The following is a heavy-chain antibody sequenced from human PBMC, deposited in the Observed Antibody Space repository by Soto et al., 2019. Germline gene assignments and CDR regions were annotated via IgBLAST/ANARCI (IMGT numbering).Heavy chain of an antibody. CDR1: GGSFSGYY. V-gene: IGHV4-34*01. D-gene: IGHD3-22*01. J-gene: IGHJ4*02. Sequence: SETLSLTCAVYGGSFSGYYWTWIRQPPGTGLEWIGEINHSGSTNYNPSLKSRVTISVDTSKNQFSLKLSSVTAADTAVYYCARDLANYYDSSGYYGFDYWGQGTLVTVSS. CDR2: INHSGST. CDR3: ARDLANYYDSSGYYGFDY.